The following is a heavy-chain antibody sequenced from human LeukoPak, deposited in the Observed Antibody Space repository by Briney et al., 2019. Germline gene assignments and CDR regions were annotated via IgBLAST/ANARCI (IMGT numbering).Heavy chain of an antibody. CDR3: ARGGPATTIDY. V-gene: IGHV3-53*04. J-gene: IGHJ4*02. CDR2: IYAGGNT. Sequence: GGSLRLSCAASGFTISNYYMSWVRQAPGKGLGWVSVIYAGGNTYYTDAVKGRSTISRHNSKNTLYLQMNNLRAEDTAVYYCARGGPATTIDYWGRGTLVTVSS. D-gene: IGHD1-1*01. CDR1: GFTISNYY.